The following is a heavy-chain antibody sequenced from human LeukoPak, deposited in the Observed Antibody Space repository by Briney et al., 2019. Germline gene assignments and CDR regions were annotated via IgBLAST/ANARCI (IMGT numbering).Heavy chain of an antibody. CDR1: GGSVTSSSFY. V-gene: IGHV4-39*07. CDR2: INHSGIT. J-gene: IGHJ3*02. Sequence: SETLSLTCTLSGGSVTSSSFYWAWIRQPPGKGLECIGTINHSGITYYNSPLKSRVTISVDTSKNQFSLKLNSVTAADTPVYFCAKSGPAAGRPDAFDIWGQGTMVTVSS. CDR3: AKSGPAAGRPDAFDI. D-gene: IGHD2-2*01.